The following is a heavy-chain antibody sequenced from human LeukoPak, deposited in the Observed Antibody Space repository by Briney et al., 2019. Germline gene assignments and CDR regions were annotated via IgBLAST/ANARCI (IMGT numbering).Heavy chain of an antibody. V-gene: IGHV3-23*01. Sequence: GGSLRLSCAASGFTFSSYAMSWVRQAPGKGLEWVSAISGSGGSTYYADSVKGRFTISRDNSKNSLYLQMNSLRTEDTALYYCAKVAIAAAGGYQGGYFDYWGQGTLVTVSS. J-gene: IGHJ4*02. CDR3: AKVAIAAAGGYQGGYFDY. CDR1: GFTFSSYA. D-gene: IGHD6-13*01. CDR2: ISGSGGST.